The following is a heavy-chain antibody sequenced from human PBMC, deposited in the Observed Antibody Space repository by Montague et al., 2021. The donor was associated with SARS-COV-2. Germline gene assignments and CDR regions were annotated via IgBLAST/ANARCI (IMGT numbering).Heavy chain of an antibody. CDR3: ARGGYYDYAFDI. CDR1: GGSISSYY. D-gene: IGHD3-22*01. CDR2: IYYSGST. Sequence: SETLSLTCTVSGGSISSYYWSWIRQPPGKGLEWIGYIYYSGSTNYNPSLKSRVTISVDTSKNQFSLKLGSVTAAATAVYYCARGGYYDYAFDIWGQGTMVTASS. J-gene: IGHJ3*02. V-gene: IGHV4-59*01.